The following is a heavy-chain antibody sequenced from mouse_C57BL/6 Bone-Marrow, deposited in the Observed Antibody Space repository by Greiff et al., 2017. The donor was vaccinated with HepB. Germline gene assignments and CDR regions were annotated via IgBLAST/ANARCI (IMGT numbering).Heavy chain of an antibody. CDR1: GYAFSSSW. D-gene: IGHD1-1*01. V-gene: IGHV1-82*01. CDR3: ARGAIRGDFDV. CDR2: IYPGDGDT. Sequence: ESGPELVKPGASVKISCKASGYAFSSSWMNWVKQRPGKGLEWIGRIYPGDGDTNYNGKFKGKATLTADKSSSTAYMQLSSLTSEDSAVYFCARGAIRGDFDVWGTGTTVTVSS. J-gene: IGHJ1*03.